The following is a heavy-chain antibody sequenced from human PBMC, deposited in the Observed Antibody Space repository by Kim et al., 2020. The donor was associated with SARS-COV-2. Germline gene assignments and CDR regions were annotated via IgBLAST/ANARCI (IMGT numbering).Heavy chain of an antibody. D-gene: IGHD3-16*01. CDR3: ASLWSLGAFDM. CDR2: ISGSGDNT. CDR1: GFTFSRYG. Sequence: LSLTCAASGFTFSRYGMNWVRQAPGKGLEWVSVISGSGDNTKTADSVKGRFTISRDNSKNTLFLQMNGLRVEDTALYYCASLWSLGAFDMWGQGTMVTVSS. V-gene: IGHV3-23*01. J-gene: IGHJ3*02.